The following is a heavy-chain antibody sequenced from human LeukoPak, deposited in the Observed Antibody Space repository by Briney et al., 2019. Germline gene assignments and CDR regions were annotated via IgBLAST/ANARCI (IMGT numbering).Heavy chain of an antibody. V-gene: IGHV3-9*01. CDR2: ISWNSGSI. D-gene: IGHD3-16*01. CDR1: GFTFDDYA. CDR3: AKAGTMITFGGGFDY. J-gene: IGHJ4*02. Sequence: PGGSLRLSCAASGFTFDDYAMHWVRQAPGKGLEWVSGISWNSGSIGYADSVKGRFTISRDNAKNSLYLQMNSLRAEDTALYYCAKAGTMITFGGGFDYWGQGTLVTVSS.